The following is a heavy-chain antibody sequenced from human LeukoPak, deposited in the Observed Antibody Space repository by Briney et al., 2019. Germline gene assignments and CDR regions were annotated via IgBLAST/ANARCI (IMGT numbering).Heavy chain of an antibody. Sequence: GGSLRLSCAASGFTVSSDYMSWVRQAPGKGLEWVSVIYSGGSTYYADSVKGRFTISRDNAKNSLSLQMNSLRAEDTAVYYCARVDCTTTSCPRHDAFDIWGQGTMVTVSS. CDR3: ARVDCTTTSCPRHDAFDI. J-gene: IGHJ3*02. V-gene: IGHV3-53*01. D-gene: IGHD2-2*01. CDR2: IYSGGST. CDR1: GFTVSSDY.